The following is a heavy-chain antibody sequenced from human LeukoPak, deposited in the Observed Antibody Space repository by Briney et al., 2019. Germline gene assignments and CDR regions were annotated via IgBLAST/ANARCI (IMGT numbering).Heavy chain of an antibody. CDR1: GGSISSYY. D-gene: IGHD6-6*01. CDR3: ARLDRRLTGGPEYSSWSREWGREHYYMDV. Sequence: SETLSLTCTVSGGSISSYYWSWIRQPPGKGLEWIGYIFYSGSTNYNPSLKSRVTISVDTSKNQFSLKLSSVTAADTAVYYCARLDRRLTGGPEYSSWSREWGREHYYMDVWGKGTTVTVSS. CDR2: IFYSGST. J-gene: IGHJ6*03. V-gene: IGHV4-59*01.